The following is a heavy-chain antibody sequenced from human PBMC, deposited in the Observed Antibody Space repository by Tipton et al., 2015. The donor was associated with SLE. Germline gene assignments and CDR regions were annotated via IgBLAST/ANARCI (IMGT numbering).Heavy chain of an antibody. Sequence: TLSLTCTVSGGSISSGSYYWSWIRQPAGKGLDGIGHIYTSGSTNFNPSPKSRVTISVDTSKNQFSLKLSSVSAAATAVYYCAREEEQRGQPNNRFDAWGQSTLSTVSS. J-gene: IGHJ5*02. CDR1: GGSISSGSYY. CDR2: IYTSGST. CDR3: AREEEQRGQPNNRFDA. V-gene: IGHV4-61*09. D-gene: IGHD6-25*01.